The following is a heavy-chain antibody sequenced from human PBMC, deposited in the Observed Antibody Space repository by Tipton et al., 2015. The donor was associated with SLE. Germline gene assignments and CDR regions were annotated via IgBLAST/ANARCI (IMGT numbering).Heavy chain of an antibody. Sequence: SGPEVKKPGESLKISCKGSGYSFTSYWIGWVRQMPGKGLEWMGIIYPGDSDTRYSPSFQGQVTISADKSISTAYLQWSSLKASDTAMYYCARHEGVYSGYDYALDYWGQGTLVTVSS. J-gene: IGHJ4*02. CDR1: GYSFTSYW. D-gene: IGHD5-12*01. CDR2: IYPGDSDT. V-gene: IGHV5-51*01. CDR3: ARHEGVYSGYDYALDY.